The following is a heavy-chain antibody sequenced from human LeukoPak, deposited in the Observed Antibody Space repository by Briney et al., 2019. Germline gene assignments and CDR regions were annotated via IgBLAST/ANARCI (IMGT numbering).Heavy chain of an antibody. CDR2: IYYSGST. CDR1: GGSISSGGYY. CDR3: ARDPGGSGSYPNWFDP. Sequence: SETLSLTCTVSGGSISSGGYYWSWIRQHPGKGLEWIGYIYYSGSTYYNPSLKVRVTISVDTSKTQFSLKLSSVNAADTAVYYCARDPGGSGSYPNWFDPWGQGTQVTVSS. J-gene: IGHJ5*02. V-gene: IGHV4-31*03. D-gene: IGHD3-10*01.